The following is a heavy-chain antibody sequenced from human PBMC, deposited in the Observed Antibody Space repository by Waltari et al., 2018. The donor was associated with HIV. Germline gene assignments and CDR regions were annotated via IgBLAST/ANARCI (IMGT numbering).Heavy chain of an antibody. CDR2: IYTSGST. Sequence: QVQLQESGPGLVKPSQTLSLTSTVSGGSIGSGSYYWSWIRQPAGKGLEGIGRIYTSGSTNYNPSLKSRVTISVDTSKNQFSLKLSSVTAADTAVYYCARGGSYGGYYFDYWGQGTLVTVSS. D-gene: IGHD4-17*01. CDR3: ARGGSYGGYYFDY. CDR1: GGSIGSGSYY. J-gene: IGHJ4*02. V-gene: IGHV4-61*02.